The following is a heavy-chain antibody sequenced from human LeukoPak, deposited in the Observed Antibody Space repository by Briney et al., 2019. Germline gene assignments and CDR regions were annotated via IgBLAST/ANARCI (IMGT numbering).Heavy chain of an antibody. CDR1: GLSLSTSGVG. Sequence: SGPTLVKPTQTVTLTCTFSGLSLSTSGVGVGWIRQPPGKALEWLALIYWDDDKRYSPSLKSRLTITKDTSKNQVVLTMTNMAPVGTATYYCAHRRQQLGIFDYWGQGTLVTVSS. V-gene: IGHV2-5*02. J-gene: IGHJ4*02. D-gene: IGHD6-13*01. CDR2: IYWDDDK. CDR3: AHRRQQLGIFDY.